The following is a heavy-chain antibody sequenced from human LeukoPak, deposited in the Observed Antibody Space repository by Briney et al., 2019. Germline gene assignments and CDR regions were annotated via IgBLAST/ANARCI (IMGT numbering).Heavy chain of an antibody. V-gene: IGHV3-30*04. CDR2: ISYDGSNK. CDR1: GFTFSSYA. CDR3: ARAVGAPVDY. J-gene: IGHJ4*02. D-gene: IGHD1-26*01. Sequence: GRSLRLSCAASGFTFSSYAMHWVRQAPGKGLEWVAVISYDGSNKYYADSVKGRFTISRDNSKNTLYLQMNSLRAEDTAVYYCARAVGAPVDYWGQGTLVTVSS.